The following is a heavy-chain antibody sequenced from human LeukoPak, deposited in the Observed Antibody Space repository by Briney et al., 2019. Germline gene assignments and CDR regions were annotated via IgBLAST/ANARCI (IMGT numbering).Heavy chain of an antibody. D-gene: IGHD6-13*01. CDR1: GFTFSSYG. V-gene: IGHV3-30*02. CDR3: AKEAHSSSWYWYYFDY. Sequence: GGSLRLSCAASGFTFSSYGMHWVRQAPGKGLEWVAFIRYDGSNKYYADSVKGRFTISRDNSKNTLYLQMNSLRAEDTAVYYCAKEAHSSSWYWYYFDYWGQGTLVTVSS. J-gene: IGHJ4*02. CDR2: IRYDGSNK.